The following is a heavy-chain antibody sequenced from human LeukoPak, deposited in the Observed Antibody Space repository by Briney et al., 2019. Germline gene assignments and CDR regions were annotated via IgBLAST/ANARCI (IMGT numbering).Heavy chain of an antibody. Sequence: GGSLILSCAASGFTFSSYEMNWVRQAPGKGLEWVSYISSSGSTIYYADSVKGRFTISRDNAKNSLYLQMNSLRAEDTAVYYCARDNRGSSFYYYYYMDVWGKGTTVTVSS. J-gene: IGHJ6*03. CDR2: ISSSGSTI. D-gene: IGHD6-6*01. CDR1: GFTFSSYE. V-gene: IGHV3-48*03. CDR3: ARDNRGSSFYYYYYMDV.